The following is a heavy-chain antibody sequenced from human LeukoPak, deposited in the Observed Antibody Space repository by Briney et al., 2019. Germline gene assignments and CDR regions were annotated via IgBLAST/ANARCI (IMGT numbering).Heavy chain of an antibody. V-gene: IGHV1-46*01. CDR1: GYTFTYHY. CDR2: INPSNGNT. CDR3: AREADRGKDFDC. J-gene: IGHJ4*02. Sequence: ASVKVSCKTSGYTFTYHYIHLVRQVPGQGLEWMGIINPSNGNTNYAQKLQGRVTMTRDTSTSTVYMELNSLGSEDTAVYYCAREADRGKDFDCWGQGTLVTVSS. D-gene: IGHD3-10*01.